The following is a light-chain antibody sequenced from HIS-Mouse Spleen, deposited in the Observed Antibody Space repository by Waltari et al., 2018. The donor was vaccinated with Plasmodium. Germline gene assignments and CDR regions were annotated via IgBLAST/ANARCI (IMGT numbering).Light chain of an antibody. Sequence: QSALTQPASVSGSPGQSITISCTGTSSDVGGYNSVSWYQQHPGKAPNLMIYDVSNRPSEVSNRFSGPNSGNTASLTISGLQAEDEADYYCSSYTSSSTLNYVFGTGTKVTVL. CDR2: DVS. J-gene: IGLJ1*01. CDR1: SSDVGGYNS. V-gene: IGLV2-14*03. CDR3: SSYTSSSTLNYV.